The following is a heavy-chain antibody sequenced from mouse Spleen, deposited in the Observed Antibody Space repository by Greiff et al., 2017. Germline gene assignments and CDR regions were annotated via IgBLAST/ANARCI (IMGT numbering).Heavy chain of an antibody. J-gene: IGHJ1*01. Sequence: VQLQQSGAELVRPGASVKLSCKASGFNIKDYYMHWVKQRPEQGLEWIGWIDPENGDTEYAPKFQGKATMTADTSSNTAYLQLSSLTSEDTAVYYCNYYGSSYWYFDVWGAGTTVTVSS. D-gene: IGHD1-1*01. V-gene: IGHV14-4*02. CDR3: NYYGSSYWYFDV. CDR1: GFNIKDYY. CDR2: IDPENGDT.